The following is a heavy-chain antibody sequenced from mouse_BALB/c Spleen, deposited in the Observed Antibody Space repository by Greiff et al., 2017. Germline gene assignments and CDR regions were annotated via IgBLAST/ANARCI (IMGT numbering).Heavy chain of an antibody. CDR2: IYPTDSYT. CDR3: TRSSTVPFAY. V-gene: IGHV1-69*02. Sequence: QVQLQQSGAELVRPGASVKLSCKASGYTFTSYWINWVKQRPGQGLEWIGNIYPTDSYTNYNQKFKDKATLTVDKSSSTAYMQLSSPTSEDSAVYYCTRSSTVPFAYWGQGTLVTVSA. CDR1: GYTFTSYW. J-gene: IGHJ3*01. D-gene: IGHD1-1*01.